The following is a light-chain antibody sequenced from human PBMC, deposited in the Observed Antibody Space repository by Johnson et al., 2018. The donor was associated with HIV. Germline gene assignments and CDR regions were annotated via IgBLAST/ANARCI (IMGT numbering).Light chain of an antibody. CDR3: GTWDNSLIARYG. Sequence: QAVLTQPPSVSAAPGQKVTISCSGSSSNIGNNYVSWYQQLPGTAPKLLIYDNNKRPSGIPDRFSGSKSGTSATLGITGLQTGDEAYYYCGTWDNSLIARYGFGTGTKVTVL. CDR2: DNN. CDR1: SSNIGNNY. V-gene: IGLV1-51*01. J-gene: IGLJ1*01.